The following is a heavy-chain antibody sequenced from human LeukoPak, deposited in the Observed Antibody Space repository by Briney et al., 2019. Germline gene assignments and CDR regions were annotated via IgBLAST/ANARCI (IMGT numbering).Heavy chain of an antibody. V-gene: IGHV3-23*01. Sequence: GGSLRLSCAASRFTISSYAMSWVGQARGKGLEWVSAMSGSGGSTHYADSVKGRFTISRDNSKNTLYLQMNSLRAEDTAVYYCANDPTATGIDIWGQGTMFTVSS. CDR3: ANDPTATGIDI. CDR2: MSGSGGST. J-gene: IGHJ3*02. D-gene: IGHD5-18*01. CDR1: RFTISSYA.